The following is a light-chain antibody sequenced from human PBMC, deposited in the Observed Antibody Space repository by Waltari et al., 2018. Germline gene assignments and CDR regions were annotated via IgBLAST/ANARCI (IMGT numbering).Light chain of an antibody. CDR3: QQYNDYSPYT. V-gene: IGKV1-5*03. Sequence: DIQMTQSPSTLSASVGDRVTITCRASQSIGSWLAWYQQKPGKAPKPLIYKASSLESGVPSRFSASGSGTEYTLTINSLQPDDFATYYCQQYNDYSPYTFGQGTKLEIK. CDR1: QSIGSW. CDR2: KAS. J-gene: IGKJ2*01.